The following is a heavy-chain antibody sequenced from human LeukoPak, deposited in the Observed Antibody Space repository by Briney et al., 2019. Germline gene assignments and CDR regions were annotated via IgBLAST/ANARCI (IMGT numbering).Heavy chain of an antibody. D-gene: IGHD2-2*01. CDR2: ISGSGGST. Sequence: GGSLRLSCAASGFTFSSYAMSWVRQAPGKGLEWVSAISGSGGSTYYADSVKGRFTISRDNAKNSLYLQMNSLRAEDTALYYCAKGGVPAARYNWFDPWGQGTLVTVSS. J-gene: IGHJ5*02. CDR1: GFTFSSYA. V-gene: IGHV3-23*01. CDR3: AKGGVPAARYNWFDP.